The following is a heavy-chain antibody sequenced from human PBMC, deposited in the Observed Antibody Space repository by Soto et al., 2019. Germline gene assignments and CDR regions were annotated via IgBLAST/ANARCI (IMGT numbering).Heavy chain of an antibody. CDR1: GFTFSSYW. D-gene: IGHD3-22*01. V-gene: IGHV3-7*03. J-gene: IGHJ4*02. CDR3: ARDGGITMIVAEYYFDY. Sequence: PGGSLRLSCAASGFTFSSYWMSWVRQAPGKGLEWVANIKQDGSEKYYVDSVKGRFTISRDNAKNSLYLQMNSLRAEDTAVYYCARDGGITMIVAEYYFDYWGQGTLVTVSS. CDR2: IKQDGSEK.